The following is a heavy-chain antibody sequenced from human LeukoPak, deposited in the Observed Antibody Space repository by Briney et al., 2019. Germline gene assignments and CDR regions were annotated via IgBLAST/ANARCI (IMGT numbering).Heavy chain of an antibody. J-gene: IGHJ6*04. D-gene: IGHD3-22*01. Sequence: GASVKVSYKASGYTFTNYYMHWVRQAPGQGLEWMGVIDPSAGSTTYAQKFQGRVTMTRDTATSTVYMELSSLRSDDTAVYYCARAHYASSNIKVPFDVWGKGTTVTVSS. V-gene: IGHV1-46*01. CDR1: GYTFTNYY. CDR3: ARAHYASSNIKVPFDV. CDR2: IDPSAGST.